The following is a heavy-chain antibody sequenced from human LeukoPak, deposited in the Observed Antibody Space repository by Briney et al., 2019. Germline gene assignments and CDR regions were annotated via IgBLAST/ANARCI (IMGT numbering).Heavy chain of an antibody. D-gene: IGHD6-19*01. CDR3: ARDLSVAGRTYYFDY. V-gene: IGHV3-74*01. Sequence: GGSLRLSCAASGFTFSSYWMHWVRQAPGKGLVWVSRINSDGSSTSYADSVKGRFTISRDNAKNTLYLQMNSLRAEDTAVYYCARDLSVAGRTYYFDYWGQGTLVTVSS. J-gene: IGHJ4*02. CDR2: INSDGSST. CDR1: GFTFSSYW.